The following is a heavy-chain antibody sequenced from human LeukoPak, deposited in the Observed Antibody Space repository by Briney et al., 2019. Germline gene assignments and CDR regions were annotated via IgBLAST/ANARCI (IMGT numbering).Heavy chain of an antibody. CDR2: ISYDGSNK. V-gene: IGHV3-30-3*01. Sequence: PGRSLRLSCAASGFTFSSYAMHWVRQAPGKGLEWVAVISYDGSNKYYADSVKGRFTISRDNSKNTLYLQMNSLRAEDTAVYYCARLTMVRGVIYFDYWGQGTLVTVSS. CDR1: GFTFSSYA. CDR3: ARLTMVRGVIYFDY. J-gene: IGHJ4*02. D-gene: IGHD3-10*01.